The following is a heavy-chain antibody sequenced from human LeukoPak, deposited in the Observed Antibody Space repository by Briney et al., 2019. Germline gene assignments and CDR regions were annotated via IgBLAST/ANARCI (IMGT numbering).Heavy chain of an antibody. Sequence: SETLSLTCTVSGGSVSSSSYYWGWIRQPPGKGLEWIGTIYYSGSTYYNPSLKSRVTISVDTSKLQFSLTLSSVTSADTAIYYCARHEGASSTSFYGMDVWGQGTTVTVSS. CDR2: IYYSGST. D-gene: IGHD6-6*01. J-gene: IGHJ6*02. CDR3: ARHEGASSTSFYGMDV. V-gene: IGHV4-39*01. CDR1: GGSVSSSSYY.